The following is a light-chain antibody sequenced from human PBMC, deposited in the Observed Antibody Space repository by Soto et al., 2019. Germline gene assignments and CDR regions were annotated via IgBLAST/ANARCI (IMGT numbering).Light chain of an antibody. V-gene: IGLV2-23*01. Sequence: QSALTQPASVSGSPGQSITISCTGNSSDVGSYNLVSWYQQHPGKAPKLIIYDDNKRPSGVSNLFSGSKSGNTASLTISGLQAEVEADYYCCSYAGTSTVFGGGTKLTVL. J-gene: IGLJ3*02. CDR2: DDN. CDR1: SSDVGSYNL. CDR3: CSYAGTSTV.